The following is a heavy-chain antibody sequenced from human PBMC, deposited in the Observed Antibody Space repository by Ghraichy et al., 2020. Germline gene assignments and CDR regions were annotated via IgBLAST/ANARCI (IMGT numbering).Heavy chain of an antibody. Sequence: VKVSCKASGGTFSSYAISWVRQAPGQGLEWMGRIIPILGIANYAQKFQGRVTITADKSTSTAYMELSSLRSEDTAVYYCARDLTPGIAVESTPQTPRYFDYWGQGTLVTVSS. D-gene: IGHD6-19*01. CDR1: GGTFSSYA. J-gene: IGHJ4*02. V-gene: IGHV1-69*10. CDR3: ARDLTPGIAVESTPQTPRYFDY. CDR2: IIPILGIA.